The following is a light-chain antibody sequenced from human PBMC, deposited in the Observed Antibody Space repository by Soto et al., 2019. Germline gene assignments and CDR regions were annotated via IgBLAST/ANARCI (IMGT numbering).Light chain of an antibody. J-gene: IGKJ5*01. Sequence: AIQVTQSPSSLSASVGDRVTITCRASQDIRGALAWYLQKPGKAPKLLIYDVSTVQSGVPSRFSGRGSGTEFTLTITSLQPEDFATYYCQQFNIYTITFGQGTRLEIK. CDR2: DVS. V-gene: IGKV1-13*02. CDR3: QQFNIYTIT. CDR1: QDIRGA.